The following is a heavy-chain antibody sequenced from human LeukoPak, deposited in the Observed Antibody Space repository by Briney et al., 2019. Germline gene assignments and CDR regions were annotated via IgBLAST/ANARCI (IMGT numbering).Heavy chain of an antibody. Sequence: GASVKVSCKASGYTFTSYGISWVRQAPGQGLEWMGWTSAYNGNTNYAQKLQGRVTMTTDTSTSTAYMELRSLRSDDTAVYYCARRAHIVVVPNIDYYYYMDVWGKGTTVTVSS. D-gene: IGHD2-2*01. CDR2: TSAYNGNT. CDR1: GYTFTSYG. J-gene: IGHJ6*03. CDR3: ARRAHIVVVPNIDYYYYMDV. V-gene: IGHV1-18*01.